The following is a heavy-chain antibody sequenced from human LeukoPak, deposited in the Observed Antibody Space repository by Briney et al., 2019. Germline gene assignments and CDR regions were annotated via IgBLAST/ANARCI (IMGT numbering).Heavy chain of an antibody. D-gene: IGHD4-17*01. CDR1: GYIFTDYY. V-gene: IGHV1-69*13. CDR3: ARDRHDYGDYVADY. J-gene: IGHJ4*02. CDR2: IIPIFGTA. Sequence: EASVKVSCKTSGYIFTDYYIHWVRQAPGQGLEWMGGIIPIFGTANYAQKFQGRVTITADESTSTAYMELSSLRSEDTAVYYCARDRHDYGDYVADYWGQGTLVTVSS.